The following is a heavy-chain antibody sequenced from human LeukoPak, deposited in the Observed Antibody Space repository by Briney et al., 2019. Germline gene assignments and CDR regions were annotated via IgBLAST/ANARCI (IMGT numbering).Heavy chain of an antibody. CDR3: AREPPSRLEDSDVHHY. J-gene: IGHJ4*02. CDR1: GYTFTGYY. CDR2: INPNSGGT. Sequence: ASVKVSCKASGYTFTGYYMHWVRQAPGQGLEWMGWINPNSGGTNYAQKFQGRVTMTRDTSISTAYMELSRLRSDDTAVYYCAREPPSRLEDSDVHHYWGQGTLATVSS. D-gene: IGHD1-1*01. V-gene: IGHV1-2*02.